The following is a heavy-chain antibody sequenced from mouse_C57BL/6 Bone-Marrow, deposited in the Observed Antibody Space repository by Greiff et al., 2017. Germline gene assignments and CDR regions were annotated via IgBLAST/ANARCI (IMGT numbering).Heavy chain of an antibody. D-gene: IGHD2-2*01. CDR3: ARGGYDAWFAY. J-gene: IGHJ3*01. CDR2: ISPGDGDT. V-gene: IGHV1-82*01. Sequence: ESGPELVKPGASVKISCKASGYAFSSSWMNWVKQRPGKGLEWIGRISPGDGDTNYNGKFKGKATLTADKSSSTAYMQLSSLTSEDSAVYFCARGGYDAWFAYWGQGTLVTVSA. CDR1: GYAFSSSW.